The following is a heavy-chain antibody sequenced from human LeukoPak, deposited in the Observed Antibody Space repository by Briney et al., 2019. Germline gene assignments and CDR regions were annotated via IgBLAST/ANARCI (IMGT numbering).Heavy chain of an antibody. J-gene: IGHJ4*02. CDR3: AYEYKTPID. D-gene: IGHD1-14*01. V-gene: IGHV3-23*01. Sequence: GGSLRLSCAASGFTFSSYAMSWVRQAPGKGLEWVSTIGGSGGISYYADSVKGRFTISRDNSKNTLYLQMNSLRAEDAAVYYCAYEYKTPIDWGQGTLVTVSS. CDR2: IGGSGGIS. CDR1: GFTFSSYA.